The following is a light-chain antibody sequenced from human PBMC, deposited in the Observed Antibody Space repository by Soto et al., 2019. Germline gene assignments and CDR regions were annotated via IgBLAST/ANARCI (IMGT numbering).Light chain of an antibody. CDR3: AAWDDSLTGSWV. J-gene: IGLJ3*02. CDR2: SNT. CDR1: SSNIGYNT. V-gene: IGLV1-44*01. Sequence: QSVLTQSPSASGTPGQRVTISCSGSSSNIGYNTVSWYQVLPGKAPKLLIYSNTQRPSGVPDRFSGSKSGTSASLAISGLLSEDEADYYCAAWDDSLTGSWVFGGGTKLTVL.